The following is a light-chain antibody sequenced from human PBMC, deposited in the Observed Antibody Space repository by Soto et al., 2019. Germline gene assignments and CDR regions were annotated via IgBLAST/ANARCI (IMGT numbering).Light chain of an antibody. Sequence: EIVLTQSPATLSLSPGGRATLSCRASQSIGSYLVWYQQKPGQAPRLLIHDASKRATGIPERFSGSGSGTDFTLTISSLEPEDFAVYYCQQRSDWPRAFGGGTKVE. CDR3: QQRSDWPRA. CDR2: DAS. J-gene: IGKJ4*01. CDR1: QSIGSY. V-gene: IGKV3-11*01.